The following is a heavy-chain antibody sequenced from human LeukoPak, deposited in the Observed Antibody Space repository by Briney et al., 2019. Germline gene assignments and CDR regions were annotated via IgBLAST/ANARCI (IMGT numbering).Heavy chain of an antibody. V-gene: IGHV1-2*04. Sequence: ASVKVSCKASGYTFTGYYMRWVRQAPGQGLEWMGWINPNSGGTNYAQKFQGWVTMTRDTSISTAYMELSRLRSDDTAVYYCARAGALRYFDWFSQFDYWGQGTLVTVSS. CDR3: ARAGALRYFDWFSQFDY. J-gene: IGHJ4*02. CDR1: GYTFTGYY. CDR2: INPNSGGT. D-gene: IGHD3-9*01.